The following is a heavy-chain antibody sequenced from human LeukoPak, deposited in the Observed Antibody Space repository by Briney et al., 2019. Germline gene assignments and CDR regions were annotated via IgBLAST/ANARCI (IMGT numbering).Heavy chain of an antibody. Sequence: ASVKVSCKASGYTFTSYAMHWVRQAPGQRLEWMGWINAGNGNTKYSQKFQGRVTITRDTSASTAYMELSSLRSEDTAVYYCAREGYYDSSGYYPLFDYWGQGTLVTVSS. CDR3: AREGYYDSSGYYPLFDY. J-gene: IGHJ4*02. V-gene: IGHV1-3*01. CDR2: INAGNGNT. D-gene: IGHD3-22*01. CDR1: GYTFTSYA.